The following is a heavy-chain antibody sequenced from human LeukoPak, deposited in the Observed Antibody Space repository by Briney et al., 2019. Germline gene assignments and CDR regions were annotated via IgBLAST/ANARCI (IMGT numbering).Heavy chain of an antibody. V-gene: IGHV1-46*01. CDR3: ARGTDIVLVPAAPDV. J-gene: IGHJ6*02. CDR1: GYXFTSYY. D-gene: IGHD2-2*01. Sequence: ASVKVSCKASGYXFTSYYMHWVRQAPGQGLEWMGIINPSGGSTGYAQKFQGRVTMTRDTSTSTVYMELSSLRSEDTAVYYCARGTDIVLVPAAPDVWGQGTSVTVSS. CDR2: INPSGGST.